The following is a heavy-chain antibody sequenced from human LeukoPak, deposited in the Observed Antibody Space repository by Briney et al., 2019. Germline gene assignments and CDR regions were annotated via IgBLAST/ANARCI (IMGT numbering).Heavy chain of an antibody. J-gene: IGHJ4*02. Sequence: PGGSLRLSCAASGFTFNTYAMSWVRQAPWERLQWVSGISDSGGSTYYADSVKGRFTISRDNSKNTLYLQMNSLRAEDTAVYYCATTAPLLWFGELLYPHDYWGQGTLVTVSS. V-gene: IGHV3-23*01. CDR2: ISDSGGST. CDR3: ATTAPLLWFGELLYPHDY. CDR1: GFTFNTYA. D-gene: IGHD3-10*01.